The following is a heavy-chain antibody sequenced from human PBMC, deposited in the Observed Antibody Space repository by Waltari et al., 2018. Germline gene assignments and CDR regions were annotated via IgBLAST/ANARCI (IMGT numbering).Heavy chain of an antibody. V-gene: IGHV3-53*02. CDR1: GFNVSDKY. D-gene: IGHD1-1*01. CDR2: LYSGGAS. Sequence: EVQLVETGGGLSQPGESLRPSCVPSGFNVSDKYMDWVRQAPGKGLEWVSVLYSGGASTYVDSVRGRFTITRDDSKNILFLQMNNLRADDSAVYYCATKMGTGAGYLDLWGRGTLVTVSS. J-gene: IGHJ2*01. CDR3: ATKMGTGAGYLDL.